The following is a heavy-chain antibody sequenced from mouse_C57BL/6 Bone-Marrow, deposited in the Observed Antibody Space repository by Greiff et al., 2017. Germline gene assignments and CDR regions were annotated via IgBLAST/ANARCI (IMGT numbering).Heavy chain of an antibody. CDR1: GFSLSTFGMG. V-gene: IGHV8-8*01. D-gene: IGHD2-2*01. CDR2: IWWDDDT. J-gene: IGHJ3*01. Sequence: QVTLKVSGPGILQPSQTLSLTCSFSGFSLSTFGMGVGWIRQPSGKGLEWLAHIWWDDDTYYNPALKSRLTLTTDTSKNQVFRKLANVNTADTATYYCARIATMVTTSWFAYWGQGTLVTVSA. CDR3: ARIATMVTTSWFAY.